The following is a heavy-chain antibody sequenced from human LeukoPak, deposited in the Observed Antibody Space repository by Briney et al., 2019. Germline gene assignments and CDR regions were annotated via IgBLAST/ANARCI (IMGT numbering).Heavy chain of an antibody. D-gene: IGHD3-3*01. CDR1: GGSISSYY. J-gene: IGHJ5*02. V-gene: IGHV4-4*07. CDR2: IYTSGST. Sequence: SETLSLTCTVSGGSISSYYWSWIRQPAGKGLEWIGRIYTSGSTNYNPSHKSRVTMSVDTSKNQFSLKLSSVTAADTAVYYCARNIGDYDFWSGYEIQWFDPWGQGTLVTVSS. CDR3: ARNIGDYDFWSGYEIQWFDP.